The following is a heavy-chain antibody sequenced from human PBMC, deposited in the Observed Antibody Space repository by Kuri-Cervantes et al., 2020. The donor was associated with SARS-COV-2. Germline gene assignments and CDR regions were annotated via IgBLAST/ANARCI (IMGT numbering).Heavy chain of an antibody. CDR1: GDSITSSSYY. CDR2: IYNSGST. D-gene: IGHD3-9*01. V-gene: IGHV4-39*01. J-gene: IGHJ6*03. CDR3: ARLRRLNRDWFATGYYMDV. Sequence: SETLSLTCTVSGDSITSSSYYWGWIRQPPGKGLEWIGNIYNSGSTYYNPSLKSRVTISVGTSKKQSSLKLSSVTAADTAMYYCARLRRLNRDWFATGYYMDVWGKGTKVTVSS.